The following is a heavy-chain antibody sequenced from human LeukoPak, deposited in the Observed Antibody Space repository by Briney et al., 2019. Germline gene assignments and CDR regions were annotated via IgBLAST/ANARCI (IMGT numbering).Heavy chain of an antibody. D-gene: IGHD6-6*01. Sequence: GRSLRLSCAASGFTFSSYGMHWVRQAPGKGQEWVAVISYDGSNKYYADSVKGRFTISRDNSKNTLYLQMNSLTTEDTAVYYCTSYTISSRFPWGQGTLVTVSS. J-gene: IGHJ5*02. CDR1: GFTFSSYG. CDR3: TSYTISSRFP. CDR2: ISYDGSNK. V-gene: IGHV3-30*03.